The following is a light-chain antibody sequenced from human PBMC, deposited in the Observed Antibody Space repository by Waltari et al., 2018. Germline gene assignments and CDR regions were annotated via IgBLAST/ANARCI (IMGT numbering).Light chain of an antibody. V-gene: IGKV1-5*03. J-gene: IGKJ3*01. CDR3: QHHHIYPFT. CDR2: KAS. Sequence: DIQMTQSPSTLSASVGDRVTITCRASQSISTWLAWYQQKPGKAPKLLIYKASSLESGVPSRFSGSGSGTEFTLTISSLQPEDFATYYCQHHHIYPFTFGPGTKVDIK. CDR1: QSISTW.